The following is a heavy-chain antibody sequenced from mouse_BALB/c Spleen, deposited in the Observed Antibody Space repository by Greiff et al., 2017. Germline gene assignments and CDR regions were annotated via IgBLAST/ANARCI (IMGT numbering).Heavy chain of an antibody. J-gene: IGHJ1*01. Sequence: EVQLVESGGGLVKPGGSLKLSCAASGFAFSSYDMSWVRQTPEKRLEWVAYISSGGGSTYYPDTVKGRFTISRDNAKSTLYLQMSSLKSEDTAMYYCARHDDRSYWYFDVWGAGTTVTVSS. CDR1: GFAFSSYD. CDR3: ARHDDRSYWYFDV. V-gene: IGHV5-12-1*01. CDR2: ISSGGGST. D-gene: IGHD2-14*01.